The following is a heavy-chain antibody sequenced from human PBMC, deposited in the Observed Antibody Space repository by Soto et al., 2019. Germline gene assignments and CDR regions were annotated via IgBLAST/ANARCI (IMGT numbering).Heavy chain of an antibody. D-gene: IGHD3-10*01. Sequence: QVQLVQSGAEVQKPGSSVKVSCQASGGTFSSYAISWLRQAPGQGLEWMGGIIPIFGTATYAHKFQGRVRITSYDPTSTAYMELGSVRSVDTADYSCACGNLIRRVIIPTGCYFDYWGQVKLVTVSS. CDR2: IIPIFGTA. J-gene: IGHJ4*02. V-gene: IGHV1-69*01. CDR1: GGTFSSYA. CDR3: ACGNLIRRVIIPTGCYFDY.